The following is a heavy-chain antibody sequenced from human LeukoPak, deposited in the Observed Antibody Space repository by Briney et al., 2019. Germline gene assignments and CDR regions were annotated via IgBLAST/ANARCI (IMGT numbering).Heavy chain of an antibody. V-gene: IGHV1-69*04. J-gene: IGHJ4*02. D-gene: IGHD2-2*01. CDR1: GGTFSSYT. Sequence: SVKVSCKASGGTFSSYTISWVRQAPGQGLEWMGRIIPILGIANYAQKFQGRVTITADKSTSTAYMELSSLRSEDTAVYYCARDLPPGIPAYYWAQGTLVTVSS. CDR2: IIPILGIA. CDR3: ARDLPPGIPAYY.